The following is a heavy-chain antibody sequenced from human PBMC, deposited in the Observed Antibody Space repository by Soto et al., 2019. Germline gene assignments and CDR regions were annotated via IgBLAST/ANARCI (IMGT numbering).Heavy chain of an antibody. V-gene: IGHV3-30*03. Sequence: AGGSLRLSCATSGFSFNDYAMYWVRQAPGQGLEWVAIISSDGHHQFYLDNLRGRFTVSRDNSKNTLYLQMNSLRPEDTAVYYCSRGTYYPKSIGFLADYWGPGTGVTVSS. J-gene: IGHJ4*02. CDR1: GFSFNDYA. CDR2: ISSDGHHQ. D-gene: IGHD3-22*01. CDR3: SRGTYYPKSIGFLADY.